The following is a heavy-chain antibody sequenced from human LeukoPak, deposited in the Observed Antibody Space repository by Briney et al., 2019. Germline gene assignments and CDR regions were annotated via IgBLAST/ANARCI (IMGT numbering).Heavy chain of an antibody. Sequence: GGSLRLSCAASGFTLSSYAMSWVRQAPGKGLEWVSAISGNGDSTYYADSVKGRLNISRDNSKNTLYLQMNSLRAEDTAVYNCASGRGSYSLDYWGQGTLVNVSS. CDR2: ISGNGDST. CDR1: GFTLSSYA. D-gene: IGHD3-10*01. V-gene: IGHV3-23*01. J-gene: IGHJ4*02. CDR3: ASGRGSYSLDY.